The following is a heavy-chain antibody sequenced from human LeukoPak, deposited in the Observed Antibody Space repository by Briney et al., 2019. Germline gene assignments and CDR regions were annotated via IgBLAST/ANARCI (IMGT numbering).Heavy chain of an antibody. Sequence: SGPTLVNPTQTLTLTCTLSGFSINTSGMAVGWIRQPPGKALEWLALIYSNDDKRYSVSLKTRLTITKDTSKNQVVLTVTNMDPVDTATYFCALSTTTSSIVTFDYWGQGTLVTVSS. CDR2: IYSNDDK. CDR3: ALSTTTSSIVTFDY. V-gene: IGHV2-5*01. D-gene: IGHD6-6*01. J-gene: IGHJ4*02. CDR1: GFSINTSGMA.